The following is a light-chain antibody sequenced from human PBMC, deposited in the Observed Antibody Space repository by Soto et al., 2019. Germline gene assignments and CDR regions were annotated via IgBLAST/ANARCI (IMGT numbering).Light chain of an antibody. CDR2: DNN. CDR3: GGWDSSLSVVV. J-gene: IGLJ3*02. Sequence: QSVLTQPPSVSAAPGQKVTISCSGSSSNIGGNSVSWYQHLPGTAPKLLIDDNNKRPSGIPDRFSGSRSGTSATLGITGLQAGDEGDYYCGGWDSSLSVVVFGGGTKVTVL. CDR1: SSNIGGNS. V-gene: IGLV1-51*01.